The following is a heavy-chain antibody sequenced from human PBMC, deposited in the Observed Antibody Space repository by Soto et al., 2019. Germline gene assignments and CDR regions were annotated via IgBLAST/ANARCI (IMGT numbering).Heavy chain of an antibody. CDR2: ISRSGSYT. D-gene: IGHD3-10*01. J-gene: IGHJ5*02. V-gene: IGHV3-11*06. CDR3: EREPFGSGINH. Sequence: PGGSLRLSCAASGFTFSDYYLSWIRQAPGKGLEWVSYISRSGSYTNYADSVKGRFTISRENAENSLFLKMNSLRAEDTGVYYCEREPFGSGINHWGQGTKVTVPS. CDR1: GFTFSDYY.